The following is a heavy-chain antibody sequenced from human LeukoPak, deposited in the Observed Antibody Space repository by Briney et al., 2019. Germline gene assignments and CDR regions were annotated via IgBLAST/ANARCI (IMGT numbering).Heavy chain of an antibody. V-gene: IGHV3-64D*09. CDR3: VREGSENTFDL. Sequence: GGSLRLSCSAPGFTFSSYALLWVRQAPGKGLQCVSAISRNGGSTYYADSVKGRFTISRDNSKNTLYLQMNSLRAEDTAVYYCVREGSENTFDLWALVQWSPSLQ. CDR1: GFTFSSYA. D-gene: IGHD2-15*01. J-gene: IGHJ3*01. CDR2: ISRNGGST.